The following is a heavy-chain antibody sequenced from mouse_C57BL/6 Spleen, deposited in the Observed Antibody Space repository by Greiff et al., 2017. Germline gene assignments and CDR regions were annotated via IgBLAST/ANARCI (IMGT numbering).Heavy chain of an antibody. CDR2: IYPGDGDT. Sequence: VQLQQSGPELVKPGASVKISCKASGYAFSSSWMNWVKQRPGKGLEWIGRIYPGDGDTNYNGKFKGKATLTADKSSRTAYMQLSSLTSEDSAVYFCARRYYYGSSYGAMDYWGQGTSVTVSS. CDR3: ARRYYYGSSYGAMDY. J-gene: IGHJ4*01. CDR1: GYAFSSSW. D-gene: IGHD1-1*01. V-gene: IGHV1-82*01.